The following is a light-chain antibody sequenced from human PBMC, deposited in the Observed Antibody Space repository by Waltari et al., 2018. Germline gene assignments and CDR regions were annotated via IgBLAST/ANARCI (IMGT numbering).Light chain of an antibody. Sequence: QSALTQPASVSASPGQSITISCSGTSSDVGAYNLVSWYRQYPGKAPQRIIYDVRTRPAGISDRFSGDKSDNTASLTISGLRAEDEADYYCSSYTLTDTRVFGGGT. CDR1: SSDVGAYNL. CDR3: SSYTLTDTRV. J-gene: IGLJ3*02. CDR2: DVR. V-gene: IGLV2-14*01.